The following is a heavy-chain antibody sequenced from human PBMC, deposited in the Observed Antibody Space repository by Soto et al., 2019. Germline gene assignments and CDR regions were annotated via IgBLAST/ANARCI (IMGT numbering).Heavy chain of an antibody. V-gene: IGHV3-66*01. CDR3: SRGMGVVTPHN. D-gene: IGHD2-21*02. CDR2: IYSGGST. CDR1: GFTVSSNY. J-gene: IGHJ4*02. Sequence: EVQLVESGGGLVQPGGSLRLSCAASGFTVSSNYMSWVRQAPGKGLEWVSVIYSGGSTYYADSVKGRFTISRDNSKNTLYLKMNSLRDEDTAVYYCSRGMGVVTPHNWGQGTLVTVSS.